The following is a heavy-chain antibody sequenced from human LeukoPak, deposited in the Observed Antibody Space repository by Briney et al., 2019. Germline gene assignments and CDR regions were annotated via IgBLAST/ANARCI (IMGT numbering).Heavy chain of an antibody. CDR3: ARGHVYPMY. CDR2: IYYSGST. Sequence: SETLSVTCTVSGGSITSYYWSWTRQPPGKGLEWIGYIYYSGSTNYNPSLKSRVTISVDKSKNQFSLKLSSVTAADTAVYYCARGHVYPMYWGQGTLVTVSS. CDR1: GGSITSYY. J-gene: IGHJ4*02. V-gene: IGHV4-59*12. D-gene: IGHD3-16*01.